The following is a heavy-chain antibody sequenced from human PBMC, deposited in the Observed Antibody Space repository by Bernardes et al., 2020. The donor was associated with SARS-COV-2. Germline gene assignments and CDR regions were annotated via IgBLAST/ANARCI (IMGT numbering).Heavy chain of an antibody. J-gene: IGHJ6*02. Sequence: SETLSLTCAVHGDSFTDYYWTWVRQPPGKGLEWIGEIFHSGNTNYDPSLKGRVTISIDTSKKQFSLRLTSVTAADTALYFCARERWEGMDVWGQGTPVTVSS. D-gene: IGHD1-26*01. CDR2: IFHSGNT. V-gene: IGHV4-34*12. CDR1: GDSFTDYY. CDR3: ARERWEGMDV.